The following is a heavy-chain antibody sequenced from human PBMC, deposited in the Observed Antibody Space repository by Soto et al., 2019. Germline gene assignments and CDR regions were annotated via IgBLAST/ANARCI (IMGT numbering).Heavy chain of an antibody. V-gene: IGHV3-7*03. CDR3: ARDGIVVVPAAPYYYYYMDV. J-gene: IGHJ6*03. CDR1: GFTFSSYW. Sequence: GGSLRLSCAASGFTFSSYWMSWVRQAPGKGLEWVANIKQDGSEKYYVDSVKGRFTISRDNAKNSLYLQMNSLRAEDTAVYYCARDGIVVVPAAPYYYYYMDVWGKGTTVTVSS. CDR2: IKQDGSEK. D-gene: IGHD2-2*01.